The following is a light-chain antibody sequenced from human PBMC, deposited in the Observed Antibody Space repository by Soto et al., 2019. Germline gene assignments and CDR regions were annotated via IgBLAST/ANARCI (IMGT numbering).Light chain of an antibody. CDR1: QSISSY. Sequence: DIQMTQSPSSLSASVGDRVTITCRASQSISSYLNWYQQKPGKAPKLLIYATSSLQSGVPSRFSDSGSGTDFTLTISSLQPEDFATYYCQQSYRTPPTFGPGTKVDIK. V-gene: IGKV1-39*01. CDR2: ATS. J-gene: IGKJ3*01. CDR3: QQSYRTPPT.